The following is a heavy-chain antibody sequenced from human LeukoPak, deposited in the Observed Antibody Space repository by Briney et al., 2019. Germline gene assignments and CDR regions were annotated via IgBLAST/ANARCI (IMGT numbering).Heavy chain of an antibody. V-gene: IGHV4-61*01. CDR3: ARGGETTGTTMDY. D-gene: IGHD1-1*01. Sequence: SETLSLTCTVSGGSVSSGSYYWSWIRQPPGKGLEWIGYIYYSGSTNYNPSLKSRITISVDTSKNQFSLKLSSVTAADTAVYYCARGGETTGTTMDYWGQGTLVTVSS. CDR2: IYYSGST. CDR1: GGSVSSGSYY. J-gene: IGHJ4*02.